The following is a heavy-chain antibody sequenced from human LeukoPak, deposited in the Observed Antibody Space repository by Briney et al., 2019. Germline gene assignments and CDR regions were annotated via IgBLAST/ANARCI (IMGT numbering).Heavy chain of an antibody. CDR2: ILYDGSNK. J-gene: IGHJ5*01. CDR3: AREAIVVERWFDP. V-gene: IGHV3-30-3*01. CDR1: GFTFSRYA. Sequence: GGSLILSCAASGFTFSRYAMHWVRQPPGKGLEWVAVILYDGSNKYYADSVKGRFTISRDNSKNTVYLQMNSPRAEGTALYYCAREAIVVERWFDPWGQGTLVTVSS. D-gene: IGHD3-22*01.